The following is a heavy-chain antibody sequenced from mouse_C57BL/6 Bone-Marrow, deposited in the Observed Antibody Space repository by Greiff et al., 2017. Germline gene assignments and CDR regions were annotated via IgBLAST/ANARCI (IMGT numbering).Heavy chain of an antibody. CDR1: GFTFSDYG. J-gene: IGHJ4*01. V-gene: IGHV5-17*01. D-gene: IGHD1-1*01. CDR3: ARQGNYVAMDY. CDR2: ISSGSSTI. Sequence: EVQLVESGGGLVKPGGSLKLSCAASGFTFSDYGMHWVRQAPEKGLEWVAYISSGSSTIYYADPVKGRFTISRDDAKNTLFLQMTSLRSEDTAMYYCARQGNYVAMDYWGQGTSVTVSS.